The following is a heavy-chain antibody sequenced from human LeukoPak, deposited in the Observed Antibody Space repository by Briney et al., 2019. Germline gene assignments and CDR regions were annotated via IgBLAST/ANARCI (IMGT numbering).Heavy chain of an antibody. CDR2: INPSGGST. D-gene: IGHD2-15*01. Sequence: ASVKVSCKASGYTFTSYYMHWVRQAPGQGLEWMGIINPSGGSTSYAQKFQGRVTMTRDTSTSTVYMELSSLRSEDTAVYYCASPVVVAAPDYYYGMDVWGQGTTVTVSS. V-gene: IGHV1-46*01. J-gene: IGHJ6*02. CDR3: ASPVVVAAPDYYYGMDV. CDR1: GYTFTSYY.